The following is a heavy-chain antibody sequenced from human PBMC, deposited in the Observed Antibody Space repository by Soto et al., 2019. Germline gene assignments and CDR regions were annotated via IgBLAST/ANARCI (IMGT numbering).Heavy chain of an antibody. J-gene: IGHJ6*02. Sequence: PGGSLRLSCAASGFTFSSYAMHWVRQAPGKGLEWVAVISYDGSNKYYADSVKGRFTISRDNSKNTLYLQMNSLRAEDTTVYYCARDLWDIVVVVAATGHGMDVWGQGTTVTVSS. CDR2: ISYDGSNK. V-gene: IGHV3-30-3*01. CDR1: GFTFSSYA. CDR3: ARDLWDIVVVVAATGHGMDV. D-gene: IGHD2-15*01.